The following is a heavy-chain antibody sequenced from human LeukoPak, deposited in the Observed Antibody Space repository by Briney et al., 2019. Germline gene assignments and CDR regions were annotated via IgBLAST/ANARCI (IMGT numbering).Heavy chain of an antibody. V-gene: IGHV3-21*04. CDR2: ISSSSYI. Sequence: GGSLRLSCAASGFTFSSYSMNWVRQAPGKGLEWVSSISSSSYIYYADSVKGRFTISRDNAKNSPYLQMNSLRAEDTAVYYCARGRKYTSGYRVTELGSGYSDYWGQGTLVTVSS. CDR3: ARGRKYTSGYRVTELGSGYSDY. CDR1: GFTFSSYS. D-gene: IGHD5-18*01. J-gene: IGHJ4*02.